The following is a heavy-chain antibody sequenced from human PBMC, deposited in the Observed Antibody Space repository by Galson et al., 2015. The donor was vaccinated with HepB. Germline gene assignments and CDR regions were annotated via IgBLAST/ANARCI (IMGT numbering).Heavy chain of an antibody. CDR3: AREDCSSTSCYRPYYYYGMDV. V-gene: IGHV1-46*01. CDR1: GYTFTSYY. J-gene: IGHJ6*02. CDR2: INPSGGST. Sequence: SVKVSCKASGYTFTSYYMHWVRQAPGQGLEWMGMINPSGGSTSYAQKFQGRVTMTRDTSTSTVYMELSSLRSEDTAVYYCAREDCSSTSCYRPYYYYGMDVWGQGTTVTVSS. D-gene: IGHD2-2*01.